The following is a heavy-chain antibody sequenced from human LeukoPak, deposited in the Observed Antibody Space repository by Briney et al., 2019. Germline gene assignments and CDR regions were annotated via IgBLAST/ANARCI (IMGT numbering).Heavy chain of an antibody. D-gene: IGHD3-10*01. V-gene: IGHV4-4*07. CDR2: IYTSGST. CDR3: ASFRVSRGAFDI. J-gene: IGHJ3*02. CDR1: GGSISSYY. Sequence: SETLSLTCTVSGGSISSYYWSWIRQPAGKGLEWIGRIYTSGSTNYNPSLKSRVTISVDKSKNQFSLKLSSVTAADTAVYYCASFRVSRGAFDIWGQGTMVTVSS.